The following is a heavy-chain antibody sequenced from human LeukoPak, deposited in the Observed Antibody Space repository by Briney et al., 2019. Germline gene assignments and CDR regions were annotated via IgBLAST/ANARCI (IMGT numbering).Heavy chain of an antibody. CDR3: AKEAVAIFGVVIDYFDY. Sequence: PGGSLRLSCAASGFTFSSCGMHWVRQAPGKGLEWVAFIRYGGSNKYYADSVKGRFTISRDNSKNTLYLQMNSLRAEDTAVYYCAKEAVAIFGVVIDYFDYWGQGTLVTVSS. CDR1: GFTFSSCG. D-gene: IGHD3-3*01. J-gene: IGHJ4*02. V-gene: IGHV3-30*02. CDR2: IRYGGSNK.